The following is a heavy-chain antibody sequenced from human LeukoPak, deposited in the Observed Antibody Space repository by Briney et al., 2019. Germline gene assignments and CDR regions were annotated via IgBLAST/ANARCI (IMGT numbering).Heavy chain of an antibody. Sequence: PGGSLRLSCAASGFTFDDYGMSWVRQAPGKGLEWVSGINWNGGSTGYADSVKGRFTISRDNAKNSLYLQMNSLRAEDMALYYCARAPNSYDSSGFLTYYFDYWGQGTLVTVSS. CDR2: INWNGGST. V-gene: IGHV3-20*04. CDR1: GFTFDDYG. J-gene: IGHJ4*02. D-gene: IGHD3-22*01. CDR3: ARAPNSYDSSGFLTYYFDY.